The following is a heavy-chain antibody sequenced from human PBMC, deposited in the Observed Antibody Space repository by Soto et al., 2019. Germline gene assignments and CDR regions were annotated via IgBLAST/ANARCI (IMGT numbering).Heavy chain of an antibody. CDR1: GGSISSSNW. J-gene: IGHJ3*02. V-gene: IGHV4-4*02. CDR2: IYHSGST. Sequence: QVQLQESGPGLVKPSGTLSLTCAVSGGSISSSNWWSWVRQPPGKGLEWIGEIYHSGSTNYNPSLKSRVTMSVDKSKNQFSLKLSSVTAADTAVYYCARALYDILTGYQDAFDIWGQGTMVTVSS. D-gene: IGHD3-9*01. CDR3: ARALYDILTGYQDAFDI.